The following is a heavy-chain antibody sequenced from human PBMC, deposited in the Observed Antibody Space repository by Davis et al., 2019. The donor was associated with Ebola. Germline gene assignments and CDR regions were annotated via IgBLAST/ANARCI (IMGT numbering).Heavy chain of an antibody. D-gene: IGHD3-3*01. CDR1: GYTFTSYA. J-gene: IGHJ4*02. CDR2: INAGNGNT. V-gene: IGHV1-3*01. Sequence: AASVKVSCKASGYTFTSYAMHWVRQAPGQRLEWMGWINAGNGNTKYSQKFQGRVTITRDTSASTAYMELRSLRSDDTAVYYCARSGRFLEWSDYWGQGTLATVSS. CDR3: ARSGRFLEWSDY.